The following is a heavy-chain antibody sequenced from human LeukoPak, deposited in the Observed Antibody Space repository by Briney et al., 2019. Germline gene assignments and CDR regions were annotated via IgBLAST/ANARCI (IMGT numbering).Heavy chain of an antibody. Sequence: PGGSLRLSCAASGFTFSDYYMSWIRQAPGKGLEWVSYINSSGSTIYYADSVKGQFTISRDNAKNSLYLQMNSLRAEDTAVYYCASDEAAGTEDDAFDIWGQGTMVTVSS. J-gene: IGHJ3*02. D-gene: IGHD6-13*01. CDR1: GFTFSDYY. CDR3: ASDEAAGTEDDAFDI. V-gene: IGHV3-11*01. CDR2: INSSGSTI.